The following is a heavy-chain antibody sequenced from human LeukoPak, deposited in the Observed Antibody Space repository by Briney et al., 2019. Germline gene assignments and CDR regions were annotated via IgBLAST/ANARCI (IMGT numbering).Heavy chain of an antibody. V-gene: IGHV4-4*02. CDR2: IYHSGRT. CDR1: GGSISSSNW. Sequence: SETLSLTCAVSGGSISSSNWWSWVRQPPGKGLEWIGEIYHSGRTNYNPSLKSRVTISVDKSKNQFSLKLSSVTATDTAVYYCARQISAAAIDYWGQGTLVTVSS. J-gene: IGHJ4*02. CDR3: ARQISAAAIDY. D-gene: IGHD6-13*01.